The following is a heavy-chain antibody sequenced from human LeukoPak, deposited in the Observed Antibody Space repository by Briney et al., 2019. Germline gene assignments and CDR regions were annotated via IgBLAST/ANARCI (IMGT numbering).Heavy chain of an antibody. Sequence: GGSLRLSCAASGSTFSNSWMSWVRQAPGKALEWVANIKQDGSEKNYVDSVKGRFTISRDNAENSLYLEMNSLRAEDTAVYYCATGATRLFDPWGQGTLVTVSS. CDR3: ATGATRLFDP. CDR1: GSTFSNSW. V-gene: IGHV3-7*01. J-gene: IGHJ5*02. CDR2: IKQDGSEK.